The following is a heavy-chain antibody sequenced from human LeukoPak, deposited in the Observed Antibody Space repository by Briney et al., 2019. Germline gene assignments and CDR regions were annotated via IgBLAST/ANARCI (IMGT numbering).Heavy chain of an antibody. CDR2: ISYHGTNS. V-gene: IGHV3-23*01. D-gene: IGHD4/OR15-4a*01. J-gene: IGHJ4*02. CDR3: ATEKPDYGQL. Sequence: GGSLRLSCAASGFNFDTYAMNWVRRAPGKGLEWVSSISYHGTNSYYSDSVKGRLTIFRDNSKNSLYLQMNSLRLEDTAIYYCATEKPDYGQLWGQGTLVTVSS. CDR1: GFNFDTYA.